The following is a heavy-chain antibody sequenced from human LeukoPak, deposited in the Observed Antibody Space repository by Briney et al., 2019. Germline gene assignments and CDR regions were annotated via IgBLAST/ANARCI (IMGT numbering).Heavy chain of an antibody. D-gene: IGHD3-16*02. CDR1: GYTFTDNY. V-gene: IGHV1-2*02. Sequence: ASVKVSCKASGYTFTDNYMHWVRLAPGQGLEWMGWINPNSGGTKYALQFQGRVTMTRDTSISTAYLELSRLRSDDTAVYYCARDRGSYRFDPWGQGTLVTVSS. J-gene: IGHJ5*02. CDR2: INPNSGGT. CDR3: ARDRGSYRFDP.